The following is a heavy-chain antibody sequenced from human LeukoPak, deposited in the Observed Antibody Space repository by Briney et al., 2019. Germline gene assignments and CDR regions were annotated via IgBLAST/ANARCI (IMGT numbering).Heavy chain of an antibody. V-gene: IGHV1-24*01. CDR1: GYSLTEVS. CDR2: FDPEDGEA. J-gene: IGHJ4*02. CDR3: VTDIRSGWRNY. D-gene: IGHD6-19*01. Sequence: ASVKVSCKVSGYSLTEVSTHWVRQAPGKGLEWTGGFDPEDGEAIYAQKVQGRLTMTEDTSIDTAFMELRSLKSEDTAVYYCVTDIRSGWRNYWGQGTLITVSS.